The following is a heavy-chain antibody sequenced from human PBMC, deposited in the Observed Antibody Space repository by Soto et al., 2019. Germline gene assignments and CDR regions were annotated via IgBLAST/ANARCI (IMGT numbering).Heavy chain of an antibody. D-gene: IGHD2-15*01. CDR2: MNPNSGST. CDR1: GYAFTSYA. J-gene: IGHJ4*02. CDR3: XXEXXXAVDY. Sequence: QVQLVQSGAEVKKPGASVKVSCKASGYAFTSYAIDWLRHATGQGLEWMGWMNPNSGSTGYAQKFQGRVTMTRNTSISSAYMELGSLXSEDTAVXXXXXEXXXAVDYWRQGTLVTVSS. V-gene: IGHV1-8*02.